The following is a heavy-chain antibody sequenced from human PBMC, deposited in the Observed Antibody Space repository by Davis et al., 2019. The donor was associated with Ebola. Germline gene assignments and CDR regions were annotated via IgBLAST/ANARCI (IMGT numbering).Heavy chain of an antibody. CDR2: INPHNGNT. Sequence: AASVKVSCKASGYTFTNYGITWVRQAPGQGLEWMGWINPHNGNTNYAQNVQGRVTMTTDTSTTTAYMDLSSLRSEDTAVYFCARLSSTWSSLYGMDVWGQGTTVTVSS. J-gene: IGHJ6*02. V-gene: IGHV1-18*04. CDR3: ARLSSTWSSLYGMDV. D-gene: IGHD6-13*01. CDR1: GYTFTNYG.